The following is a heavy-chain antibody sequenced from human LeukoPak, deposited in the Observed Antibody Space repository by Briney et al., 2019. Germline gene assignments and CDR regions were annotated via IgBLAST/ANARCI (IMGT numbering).Heavy chain of an antibody. V-gene: IGHV3-23*01. CDR3: AKDWAVAGTLNY. D-gene: IGHD6-19*01. CDR2: ISGSGGST. Sequence: PGGTLRLSCAASGFTFSSYGMSWVRQAPGKGLEWVSAISGSGGSTYYADSVKGRFTISRDNSKNTLYLQMNSLRAEDTAVYYCAKDWAVAGTLNYWGQGTLVTVSS. J-gene: IGHJ4*02. CDR1: GFTFSSYG.